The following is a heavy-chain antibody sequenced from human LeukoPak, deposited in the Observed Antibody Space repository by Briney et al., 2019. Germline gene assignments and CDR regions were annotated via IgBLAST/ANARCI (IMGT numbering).Heavy chain of an antibody. V-gene: IGHV4-59*01. CDR2: IFSSGST. CDR1: GGSISNYY. J-gene: IGHJ4*02. Sequence: SETLSLTCTVSGGSISNYYRSWIRQPPGKRLEWIGYIFSSGSTKYNPSLKSQVTISLDTSKNQFSLKLSSVTAADTAVYYCARGPAFDYWGQGTLVTVSS. CDR3: ARGPAFDY.